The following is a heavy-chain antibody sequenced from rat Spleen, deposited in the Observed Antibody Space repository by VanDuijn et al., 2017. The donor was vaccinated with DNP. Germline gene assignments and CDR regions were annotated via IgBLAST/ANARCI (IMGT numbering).Heavy chain of an antibody. D-gene: IGHD1-12*02. CDR1: GFSLTSYT. CDR3: ARDGD. J-gene: IGHJ3*01. V-gene: IGHV2-6*01. Sequence: QVQLKESGPGLVQPSQTLSLTCTVSGFSLTSYTVSWVRQPPGKGLEWIAAISSGGSTYYNSALKSRLSISRDSTKSQVFVKMNRLQTEDTDMYFCARDGDWGQGTLVTVSS. CDR2: ISSGGST.